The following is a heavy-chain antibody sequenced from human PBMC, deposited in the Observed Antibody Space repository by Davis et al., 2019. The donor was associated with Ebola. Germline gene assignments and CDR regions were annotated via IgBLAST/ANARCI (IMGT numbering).Heavy chain of an antibody. CDR3: ARSHSSGWTYYFDY. J-gene: IGHJ4*02. Sequence: SETLSLTCAVSGGSISSSNWWSWVRQPPGKRLEWIGEIYHSGSTNYNPSLKSRVTISVDKSKNQFSLKLSSVTAADTAVYYCARSHSSGWTYYFDYWGQGTLVTVSS. CDR2: IYHSGST. D-gene: IGHD6-19*01. CDR1: GGSISSSNW. V-gene: IGHV4-4*02.